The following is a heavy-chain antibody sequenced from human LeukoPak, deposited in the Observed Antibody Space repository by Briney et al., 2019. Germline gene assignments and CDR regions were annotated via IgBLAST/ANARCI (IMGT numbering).Heavy chain of an antibody. Sequence: ASVKVSCKSSGYNFRSYSMHWVRQAPGQSLEWMGWINSANGDTKYSAKFQGRITITRDTSASIVYMGLSSLTSEDTAIYYCARDRPTVTQRAYHFGLDVWGKGTTLTVSS. D-gene: IGHD4-17*01. V-gene: IGHV1-3*01. J-gene: IGHJ6*04. CDR1: GYNFRSYS. CDR3: ARDRPTVTQRAYHFGLDV. CDR2: INSANGDT.